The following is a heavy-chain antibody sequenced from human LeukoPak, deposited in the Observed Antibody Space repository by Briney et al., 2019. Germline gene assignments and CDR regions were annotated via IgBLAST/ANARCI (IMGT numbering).Heavy chain of an antibody. CDR1: GGSLTTHH. J-gene: IGHJ4*02. CDR3: TTIKRGDIFGYFDF. Sequence: PSDTVSLTCTLSGGSLTTHHWKWIRQTPGKGLEWIGYVFDQGSTQVNPSLTSRVTLSADASKNQLSLRLSSVTAADTAMYYCTTIKRGDIFGYFDFWGQGILVTVSS. V-gene: IGHV4-59*07. D-gene: IGHD5-18*01. CDR2: VFDQGST.